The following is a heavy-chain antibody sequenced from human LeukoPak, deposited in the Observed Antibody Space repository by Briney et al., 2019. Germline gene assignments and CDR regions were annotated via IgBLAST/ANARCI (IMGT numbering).Heavy chain of an antibody. CDR1: GGTFSSYA. Sequence: ASVKVSCKASGGTFSSYAISWVRQAPGQGLEWMGGIVPIFGTANYAQKFQGRATITADESTSTAYMELSSLRSEDTAVYYCASSARGSHSLTDFDYWGQGTLVTVSS. CDR3: ASSARGSHSLTDFDY. J-gene: IGHJ4*02. CDR2: IVPIFGTA. D-gene: IGHD1-26*01. V-gene: IGHV1-69*13.